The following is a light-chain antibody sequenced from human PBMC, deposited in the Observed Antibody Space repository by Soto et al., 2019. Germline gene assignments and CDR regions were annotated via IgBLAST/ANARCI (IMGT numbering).Light chain of an antibody. Sequence: EIVMTQSPATLSLSPGERATLSCRASQSVNSDLAWYQQKPGQAPRVLIYGAYTRATGIPARFIGSGSGTEFTLTISSLQSEDFAVYYCQQYNNWPPFTFGPGTKVDFK. CDR2: GAY. J-gene: IGKJ3*01. CDR3: QQYNNWPPFT. V-gene: IGKV3-15*01. CDR1: QSVNSD.